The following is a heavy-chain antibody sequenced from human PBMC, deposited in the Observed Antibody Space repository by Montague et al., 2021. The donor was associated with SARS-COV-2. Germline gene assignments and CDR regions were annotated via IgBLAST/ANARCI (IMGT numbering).Heavy chain of an antibody. CDR2: TYYRSKWFN. D-gene: IGHD1-1*01. CDR3: ARTTALAASADGLDV. J-gene: IGHJ3*01. CDR1: GDSVSSNRAS. V-gene: IGHV6-1*01. Sequence: CAISGDSVSSNRASWNWIRQSPSRGLEWLGRTYYRSKWFNDYSVSVSSRITIDPDTSKNVFSLHLRSVTPEDTAVYFCARTTALAASADGLDVWGPGTSISVSS.